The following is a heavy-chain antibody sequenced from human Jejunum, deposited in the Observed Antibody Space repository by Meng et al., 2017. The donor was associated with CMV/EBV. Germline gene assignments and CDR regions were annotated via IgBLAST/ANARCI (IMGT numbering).Heavy chain of an antibody. CDR3: ARSYGDPAIDY. CDR2: INRDGSTT. J-gene: IGHJ4*02. CDR1: GFTSNSYW. Sequence: AASGFTSNSYWMHWVRQAPGKGLVWVSHINRDGSTTRYADSVKGRFTISRDNTRNTLYLQMNSLRVEDSAVYFCARSYGDPAIDYWGQGTRVTVSS. D-gene: IGHD4-17*01. V-gene: IGHV3-74*01.